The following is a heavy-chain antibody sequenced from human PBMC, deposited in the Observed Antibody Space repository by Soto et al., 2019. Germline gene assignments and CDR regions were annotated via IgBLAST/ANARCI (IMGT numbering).Heavy chain of an antibody. CDR1: GFSFSNAW. J-gene: IGHJ4*02. CDR2: IKSKTAGGTT. Sequence: EVQLVESGGGLVKPGGSLRLSCAASGFSFSNAWMSWVRQAPGKGLEWVGRIKSKTAGGTTDYAAPVQGRFTISRDESRNTLYLQMNSLKTEDTAVYYCTSLYYGHWGQGTLVTVSS. CDR3: TSLYYGH. D-gene: IGHD4-17*01. V-gene: IGHV3-15*01.